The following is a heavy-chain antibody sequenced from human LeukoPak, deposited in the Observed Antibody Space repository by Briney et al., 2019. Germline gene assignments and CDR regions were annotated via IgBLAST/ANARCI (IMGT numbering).Heavy chain of an antibody. CDR1: GFTFRNYG. CDR2: IWYDGNNK. J-gene: IGHJ6*02. D-gene: IGHD3-3*01. Sequence: GGSLRLSCAASGFTFRNYGMHWVRQAPGKGLEWVAVIWYDGNNKYYADSVKGRFTISGDNSKNTLYVQMNSLRAEDTAVYYCARDTGSYDFWSGYNYGMDVWGQGTTVTVSS. V-gene: IGHV3-33*01. CDR3: ARDTGSYDFWSGYNYGMDV.